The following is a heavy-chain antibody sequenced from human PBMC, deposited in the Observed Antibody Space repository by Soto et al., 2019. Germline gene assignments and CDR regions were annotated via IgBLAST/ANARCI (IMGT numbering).Heavy chain of an antibody. CDR2: IKQDGSEK. Sequence: GGSLRLSCAASGFTFSSYWMSWVRQAPGKGLEWVANIKQDGSEKYYVDSVKGRFTISRDNAKNSLYLQMNSLRAEDTAVYYCARDGQGYCSSTSCYAEADDAFDIWGQGTMVTVSS. V-gene: IGHV3-7*01. J-gene: IGHJ3*02. D-gene: IGHD2-2*01. CDR3: ARDGQGYCSSTSCYAEADDAFDI. CDR1: GFTFSSYW.